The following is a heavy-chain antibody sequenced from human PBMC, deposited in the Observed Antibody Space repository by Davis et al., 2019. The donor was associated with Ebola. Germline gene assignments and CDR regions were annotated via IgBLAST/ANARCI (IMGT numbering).Heavy chain of an antibody. CDR3: TSDLLPWGMGYYYQSMDV. V-gene: IGHV3-15*01. J-gene: IGHJ6*03. CDR2: IKSKADGGTI. D-gene: IGHD7-27*01. Sequence: GESLKISCVASEFTFSNYGMTWVRQAPGKGLEWVGRIKSKADGGTIDYAAPVKGRFTLSRYDSENMFYLQMNSLKTEDTAVYYCTSDLLPWGMGYYYQSMDVWGRGTTVTVSS. CDR1: EFTFSNYG.